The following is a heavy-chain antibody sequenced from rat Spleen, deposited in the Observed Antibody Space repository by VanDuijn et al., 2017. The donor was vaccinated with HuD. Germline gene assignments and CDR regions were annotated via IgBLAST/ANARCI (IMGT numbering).Heavy chain of an antibody. J-gene: IGHJ3*01. V-gene: IGHV5-62*01. CDR2: ISSSSGT. Sequence: AVQLVESGGGLVQPGKSLKLSCSASGFTFSSYGMHWIRQAPGKGLDWVAFISSSSGTVYADAVKERFTISRDNAKNTLYLQLNSLKSEDTAIYYCASDLPGYNPFDYWGQGTLVTVSS. CDR1: GFTFSSYG. CDR3: ASDLPGYNPFDY. D-gene: IGHD1-4*01.